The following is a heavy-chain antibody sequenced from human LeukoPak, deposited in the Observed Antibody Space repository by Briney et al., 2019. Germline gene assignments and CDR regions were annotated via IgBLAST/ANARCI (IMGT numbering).Heavy chain of an antibody. Sequence: SETLSLTCAVYGGSFSGYYCSWIRQAPGKGLEWIGEINHSGSTNYNPSLKSRVTISVDTSNIQFSLRLNSVTAADTAVYYCARVSAMVTIFDQWGQGTLVTVSS. CDR1: GGSFSGYY. CDR2: INHSGST. D-gene: IGHD5-18*01. CDR3: ARVSAMVTIFDQ. J-gene: IGHJ4*02. V-gene: IGHV4-34*01.